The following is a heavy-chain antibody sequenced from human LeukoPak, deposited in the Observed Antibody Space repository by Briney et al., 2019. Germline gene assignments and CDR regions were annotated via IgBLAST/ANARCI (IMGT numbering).Heavy chain of an antibody. J-gene: IGHJ4*02. CDR3: ARARDYYDSSGYYRVRYYFDY. CDR1: GGSFSGYY. V-gene: IGHV4-34*01. Sequence: SETLSLTCAVYGGSFSGYYWSWIRQPPGKGLEWIGEINHSGSTNYNPSLKSRVTISVDTSKNQFSLKLSSVTAADTAVYYCARARDYYDSSGYYRVRYYFDYWGQGTLVTVSS. CDR2: INHSGST. D-gene: IGHD3-22*01.